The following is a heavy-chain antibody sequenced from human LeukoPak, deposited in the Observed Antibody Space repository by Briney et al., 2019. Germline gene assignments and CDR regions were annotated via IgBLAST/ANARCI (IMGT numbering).Heavy chain of an antibody. CDR2: ISYDGSNK. D-gene: IGHD5-12*01. CDR3: AKGDPSGYAYYYGMDV. CDR1: GFTFSSYG. V-gene: IGHV3-30*18. Sequence: GRSLRLSCAASGFTFSSYGMHWVRQAPGKGLEWVAVISYDGSNKYYADSVKGRFTISRGNSKNTLYLQMNSLRAEDTAVYYCAKGDPSGYAYYYGMDVWGKGTTVTVSS. J-gene: IGHJ6*04.